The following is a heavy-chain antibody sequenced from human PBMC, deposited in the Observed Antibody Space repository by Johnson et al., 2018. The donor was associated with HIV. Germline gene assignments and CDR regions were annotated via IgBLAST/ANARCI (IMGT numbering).Heavy chain of an antibody. CDR1: GFTVSSNY. Sequence: VQLVESGGGLVQRGGSLRLSCAASGFTVSSNYMTWVRQAPGKGLEWVSVIYSGGSTYYADSVKGRFTISRDHSENTLYLQMNSLRPEDRAVYFCARDGKYSSIGPDVFEVWGQGTMVAVSS. CDR2: IYSGGST. V-gene: IGHV3-66*02. D-gene: IGHD6-13*01. CDR3: ARDGKYSSIGPDVFEV. J-gene: IGHJ3*01.